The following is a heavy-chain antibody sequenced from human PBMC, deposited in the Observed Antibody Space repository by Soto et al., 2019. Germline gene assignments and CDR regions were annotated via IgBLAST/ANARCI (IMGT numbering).Heavy chain of an antibody. CDR3: AQHLGGGHVVVISYFYNGMDV. D-gene: IGHD2-15*01. Sequence: QVQLVQSGAEVKKPGSSVKVSCKASGGTFSSYAISWVRQAPGQGLEWMGGIIPIFGTANYAQNFQGRVTIIADKSTSTAYLELSSLRSEDTAAYYSAQHLGGGHVVVISYFYNGMDVWGQGTTVTVSS. CDR1: GGTFSSYA. CDR2: IIPIFGTA. J-gene: IGHJ6*02. V-gene: IGHV1-69*06.